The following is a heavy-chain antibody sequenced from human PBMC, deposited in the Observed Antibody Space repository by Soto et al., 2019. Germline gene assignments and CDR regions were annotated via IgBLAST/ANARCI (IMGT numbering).Heavy chain of an antibody. Sequence: GGSLRLSCAASGFTFSNYWMSWVRQAPGKGLEWVAIIKQDGSDKYYVDSVKGRFTISRDNAKNSLYLQMTSVRSDVSALYSCAINRGYAFDYWGRGTLVTVSS. J-gene: IGHJ4*02. CDR2: IKQDGSDK. CDR1: GFTFSNYW. CDR3: AINRGYAFDY. V-gene: IGHV3-7*01. D-gene: IGHD6-25*01.